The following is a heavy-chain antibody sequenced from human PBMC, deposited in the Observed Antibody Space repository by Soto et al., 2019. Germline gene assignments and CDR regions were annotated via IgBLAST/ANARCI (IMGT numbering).Heavy chain of an antibody. D-gene: IGHD2-15*01. CDR3: ARERCSGGSCAFDI. Sequence: PSETLSLTYTVSGDSMSRYYWSWIRQPPGKGLEWIGYIHYSGSTDHNPSLKSRVIISVDTSKNQFSLRLSSVTAADTAVYYCARERCSGGSCAFDIWGQGTMVTVSS. CDR1: GDSMSRYY. J-gene: IGHJ3*02. CDR2: IHYSGST. V-gene: IGHV4-59*01.